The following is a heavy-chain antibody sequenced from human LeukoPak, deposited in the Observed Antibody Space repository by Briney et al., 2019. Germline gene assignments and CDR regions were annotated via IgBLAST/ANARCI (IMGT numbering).Heavy chain of an antibody. Sequence: PSETLSLTCTVSGGSISSSSYYWGWIRQPPGKGLEWIGSIYYSGSTYYNPSLESRVAISVDKSKNQFSVRLTSVTAADTAVFYCAAIAVAGTIAYWGQGTLVTVSS. CDR3: AAIAVAGTIAY. V-gene: IGHV4-39*07. J-gene: IGHJ4*02. D-gene: IGHD6-19*01. CDR2: IYYSGST. CDR1: GGSISSSSYY.